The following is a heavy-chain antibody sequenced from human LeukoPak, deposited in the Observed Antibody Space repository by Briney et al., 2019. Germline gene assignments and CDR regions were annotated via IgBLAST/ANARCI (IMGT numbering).Heavy chain of an antibody. D-gene: IGHD5-18*01. CDR1: GYTFTSYG. CDR2: ISAYNGNT. CDR3: ARDSTWIQLWFFDY. V-gene: IGHV1-18*01. J-gene: IGHJ4*02. Sequence: ASVKVSCKAPGYTFTSYGISWVRQAPGQGLEWMGWISAYNGNTNYAQKLQGRVTMTTDTSTSTAYMELRSLRSDDTAVYYCARDSTWIQLWFFDYWGQGTLVTVSS.